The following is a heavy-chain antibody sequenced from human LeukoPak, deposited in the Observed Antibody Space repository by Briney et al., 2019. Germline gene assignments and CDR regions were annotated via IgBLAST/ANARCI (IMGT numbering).Heavy chain of an antibody. Sequence: PSETLSLTCAVYGGSFSGYYWSWIRQPPGEGLEWIGEINHSGSTNYNPSLKSRVAISVDTSKNQFSLKLSSVTAADTAVYYCARGRYYYDSSGYYTIDYWGQGTLVTVSS. V-gene: IGHV4-34*01. CDR2: INHSGST. CDR3: ARGRYYYDSSGYYTIDY. J-gene: IGHJ4*02. D-gene: IGHD3-22*01. CDR1: GGSFSGYY.